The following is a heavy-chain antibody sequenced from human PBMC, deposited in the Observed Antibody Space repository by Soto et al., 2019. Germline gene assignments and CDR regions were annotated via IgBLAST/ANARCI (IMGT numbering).Heavy chain of an antibody. CDR3: ARRPQLQIVAAFDH. Sequence: SETLSLTCTVSGGSISSGDYYWSWIRQPPGKGLEWIGYIYYSGSTYYNPSLKSRVTISVDTSKNQFSLKLSSVTAADTAVYYCARRPQLQIVAAFDHWGQGALVTVSS. J-gene: IGHJ4*02. CDR2: IYYSGST. D-gene: IGHD1-26*01. V-gene: IGHV4-30-4*01. CDR1: GGSISSGDYY.